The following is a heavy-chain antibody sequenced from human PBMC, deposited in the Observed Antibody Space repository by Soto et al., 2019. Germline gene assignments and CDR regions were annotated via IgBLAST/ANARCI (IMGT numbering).Heavy chain of an antibody. CDR1: GGSISSSSYY. J-gene: IGHJ6*02. CDR2: IYYSGST. Sequence: SETLSLACTVSGGSISSSSYYWGWIRQPPGKGLEWIGSIYYSGSTYYNPSLKSRVTISVDTSKNQLSLKLSSVTAADTAVYYCARARASIFDYGDHANYYYYYGMDVWGQGTTVTVSS. D-gene: IGHD4-17*01. V-gene: IGHV4-39*01. CDR3: ARARASIFDYGDHANYYYYYGMDV.